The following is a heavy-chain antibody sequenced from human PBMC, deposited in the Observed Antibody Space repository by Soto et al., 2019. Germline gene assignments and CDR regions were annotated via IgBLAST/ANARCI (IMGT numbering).Heavy chain of an antibody. CDR2: ISSDGINK. D-gene: IGHD3-16*01. Sequence: GGSLRLSCAASGFTFNSYAMHWVRQAPGKGLEWVAVISSDGINKYYADFVKGRFTISRDSSKNTLYLQLNSLRAEDTAVYYCASLYYYSLIYYSDFWRQGTLVPASP. CDR1: GFTFNSYA. V-gene: IGHV3-30-3*01. J-gene: IGHJ4*02. CDR3: ASLYYYSLIYYSDF.